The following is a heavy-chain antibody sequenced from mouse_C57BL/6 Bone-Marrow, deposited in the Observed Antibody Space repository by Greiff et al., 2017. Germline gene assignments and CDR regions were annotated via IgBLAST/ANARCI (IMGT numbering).Heavy chain of an antibody. Sequence: EVKLVESGGGLVQPGGSLKLSCAASGFTFSDYYMYWVRQTPEKRLEWVAYISNGGGSTYYPDTVKGRFTISRDNAKNTLYLQMSRLKSEDTAMYYCARQRLVGAMDYWSQGTSVTVSS. CDR2: ISNGGGST. J-gene: IGHJ4*01. V-gene: IGHV5-12*01. D-gene: IGHD1-3*01. CDR3: ARQRLVGAMDY. CDR1: GFTFSDYY.